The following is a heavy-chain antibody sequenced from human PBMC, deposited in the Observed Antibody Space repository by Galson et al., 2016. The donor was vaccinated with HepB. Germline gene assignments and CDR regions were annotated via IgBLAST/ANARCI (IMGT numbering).Heavy chain of an antibody. V-gene: IGHV3-30*04. J-gene: IGHJ6*02. CDR3: ARGATSYGRYYYGLDL. CDR2: IPYDGSEN. D-gene: IGHD3-10*01. CDR1: GYVFSTYA. Sequence: SLRPSCAGSGYVFSTYAMHWVRQAPGKGLEWVAVIPYDGSENYYANPVKGRFTISRDNSKNTLYLQMNSLRPQDSAVYYCARGATSYGRYYYGLDLWGQGTTVSVSS.